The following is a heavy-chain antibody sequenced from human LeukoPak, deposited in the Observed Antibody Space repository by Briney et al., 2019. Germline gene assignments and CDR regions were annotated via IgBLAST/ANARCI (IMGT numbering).Heavy chain of an antibody. CDR2: ISASAGTI. V-gene: IGHV3-48*03. J-gene: IGHJ4*02. Sequence: GGSVRLSCAASGFTFSNYEMNWVRQAPGKGLAWVSYISASAGTIYYADSVKGRFTISRDNAKNSLYLQMNSLRVEDTAVYYCARVGSTSPDYWGQGTLVAVSS. CDR3: ARVGSTSPDY. D-gene: IGHD3-10*01. CDR1: GFTFSNYE.